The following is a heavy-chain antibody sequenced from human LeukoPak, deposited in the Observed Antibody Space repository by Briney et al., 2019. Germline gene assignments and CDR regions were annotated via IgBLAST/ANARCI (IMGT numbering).Heavy chain of an antibody. V-gene: IGHV4-39*01. CDR1: GGSISSSSYY. CDR2: IYYSGST. J-gene: IGHJ6*02. CDR3: ARRHSGSWYYYYYGMDV. Sequence: SETLSLTCTVSGGSISSSSYYWGWIRQPPGKGLEWIGSIYYSGSTYYNPSLKSRVTISVDTSKNQFSLKLSSVTAADTAVYYCARRHSGSWYYYYYGMDVWGQGTTVTVSS. D-gene: IGHD6-13*01.